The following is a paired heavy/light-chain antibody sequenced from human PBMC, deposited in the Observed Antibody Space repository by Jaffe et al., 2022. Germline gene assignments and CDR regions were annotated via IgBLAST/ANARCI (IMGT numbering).Light chain of an antibody. V-gene: IGKV1-12*02. CDR2: AAS. Sequence: DIQMTQSPSSVSASVGDRVTITCRASQGISSWLAWYQQKPGKAPKLLIYAASSLQSGVPSRFSGSGSGTDFTLTISSLQPEDFATYYCQQANSFLFPITFGQGTRLEIK. CDR1: QGISSW. J-gene: IGKJ5*01. CDR3: QQANSFLFPIT.
Heavy chain of an antibody. D-gene: IGHD3-22*01. J-gene: IGHJ6*03. Sequence: EVQLVESGGGLVQPGGSLRLSCAASGFTFSSYWMHWVRQAPGKGLVWVSRINSDGSSTSYADSVKGRFTISRDNAKNTLYLQMNSLRAEDTAVYYCARGAYYYDSSGYLAHYYYYYMDVWGKGTTVTVSS. CDR1: GFTFSSYW. V-gene: IGHV3-74*01. CDR3: ARGAYYYDSSGYLAHYYYYYMDV. CDR2: INSDGSST.